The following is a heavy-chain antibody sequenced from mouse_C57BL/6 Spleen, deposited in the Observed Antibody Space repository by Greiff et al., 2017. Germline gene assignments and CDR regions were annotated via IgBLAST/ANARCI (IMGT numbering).Heavy chain of an antibody. CDR2: ISNLAYSI. CDR3: ARSHGSSYGYFDV. Sequence: DVMLVESGGGLVQPGGSLKLSCAASGFTFSDYGMAWVRQAPRKGPAWVAFISNLAYSIYYADTVTGRFTISRENAKNTLYLEMSSLRSEDTAMYYCARSHGSSYGYFDVWGTGTTVTVSS. J-gene: IGHJ1*03. D-gene: IGHD1-1*01. CDR1: GFTFSDYG. V-gene: IGHV5-15*01.